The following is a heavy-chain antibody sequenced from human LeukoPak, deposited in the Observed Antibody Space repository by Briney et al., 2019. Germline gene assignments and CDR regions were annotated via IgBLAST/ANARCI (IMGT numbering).Heavy chain of an antibody. V-gene: IGHV4-59*08. CDR2: IYYSGST. Sequence: PSETLSLTCTVSGGSISSYYWSWIRRPPGKGLEWIGYIYYSGSTNYNPSLKSRVTISVDTSKNQFSLKLSSVTAADTAVYYCAXXXXXXXXLGMKYYFDYWGQGTLVTVSS. CDR1: GGSISSYY. J-gene: IGHJ4*02. CDR3: AXXXXXXXXLGMKYYFDY.